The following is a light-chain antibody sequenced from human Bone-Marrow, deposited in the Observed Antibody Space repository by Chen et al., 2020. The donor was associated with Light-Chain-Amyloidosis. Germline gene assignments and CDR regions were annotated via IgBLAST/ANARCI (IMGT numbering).Light chain of an antibody. CDR3: SSITDSTTWV. CDR2: DVN. V-gene: IGLV2-14*03. J-gene: IGLJ3*02. Sequence: QSALRQPAPVSGSPGQSITISSTGSSSDLGGNKYVSWYQHYPGKAPRLMIYDVNNRPSGVSNRFSGSKSGSTASLTISGLQAEDEAAYYCSSITDSTTWVFGGGTKVTVL. CDR1: SSDLGGNKY.